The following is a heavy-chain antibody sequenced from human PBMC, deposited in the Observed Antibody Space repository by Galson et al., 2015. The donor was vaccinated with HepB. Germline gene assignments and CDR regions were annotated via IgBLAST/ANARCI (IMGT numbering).Heavy chain of an antibody. Sequence: PALVKPTQTLTLTCSFSGFSLTTTGVGVAWIRQPPGKALEWLALIYWNVDKDYSPSLKSRLTITKDTSKNQVVLTMTNMDPVDTATYYCAHRDPYGYLDYWGQGTLVTVSS. J-gene: IGHJ4*02. V-gene: IGHV2-5*01. D-gene: IGHD3-10*01. CDR2: IYWNVDK. CDR1: GFSLTTTGVG. CDR3: AHRDPYGYLDY.